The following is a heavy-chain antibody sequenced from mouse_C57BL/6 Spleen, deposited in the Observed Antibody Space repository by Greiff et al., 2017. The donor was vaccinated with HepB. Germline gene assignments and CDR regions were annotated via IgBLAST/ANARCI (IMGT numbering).Heavy chain of an antibody. CDR1: GYTFTSYW. J-gene: IGHJ2*01. CDR3: ARGIYYGNYVGY. D-gene: IGHD2-1*01. Sequence: QVQLKQPGAELVRPGSSVKLSCKASGYTFTSYWMHWVKQRPIQGLEWIGNIDPSDSETHYNQKFKDKATLTVDKSSSTAYMQLSSLTSEDSAVYYCARGIYYGNYVGYWGQGTTLTVSS. V-gene: IGHV1-52*01. CDR2: IDPSDSET.